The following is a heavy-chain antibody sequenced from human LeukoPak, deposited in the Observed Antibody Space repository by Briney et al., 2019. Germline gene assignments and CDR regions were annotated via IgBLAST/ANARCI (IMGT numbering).Heavy chain of an antibody. V-gene: IGHV1-24*01. CDR1: GYTLTELS. Sequence: GASVKVSCKVSGYTLTELSMHWVRQAPGKGLEWMGGFDPEDGETIYAHKFQGRVTMTEDTSTDTAYMELSSLRSEDTAVYYCATLYFYYDSSGPKGVIRSEARKWYYFDYWGQGTLVTVSS. J-gene: IGHJ4*02. CDR3: ATLYFYYDSSGPKGVIRSEARKWYYFDY. D-gene: IGHD3-22*01. CDR2: FDPEDGET.